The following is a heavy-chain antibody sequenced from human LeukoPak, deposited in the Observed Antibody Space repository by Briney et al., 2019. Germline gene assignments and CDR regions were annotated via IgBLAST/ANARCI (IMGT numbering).Heavy chain of an antibody. CDR1: GYTFTRYG. D-gene: IGHD1-26*01. Sequence: GASVKVSCKTSGYTFTRYGISWVRQAPGQGLEWMGWIGGYNGYTHYAQKVQGRVTMTTDTSTSTSYMELRSLRSDDTAVYYCARDMVGGSAAYYYYYAMDVWGLGTTVTVSS. CDR3: ARDMVGGSAAYYYYYAMDV. J-gene: IGHJ6*02. V-gene: IGHV1-18*04. CDR2: IGGYNGYT.